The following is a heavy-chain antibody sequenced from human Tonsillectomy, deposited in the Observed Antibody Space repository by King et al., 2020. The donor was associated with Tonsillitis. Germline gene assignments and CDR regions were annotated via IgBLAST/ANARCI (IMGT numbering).Heavy chain of an antibody. CDR3: ANWYY. V-gene: IGHV3-23*04. CDR2: ISSSGNTT. CDR1: GFNFSTYA. J-gene: IGHJ4*02. Sequence: EVQLVESGGGLIQPGGSLRLSCAASGFNFSTYALTWVRQAPGKGLEWVSAISSSGNTTYYADSVKGRFTVSGDNVKNTLFLQMNSLRAEDTAVYYCANWYYWGQGTLVTVSS.